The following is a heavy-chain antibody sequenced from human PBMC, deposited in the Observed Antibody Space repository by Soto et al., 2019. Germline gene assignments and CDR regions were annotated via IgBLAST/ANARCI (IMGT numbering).Heavy chain of an antibody. D-gene: IGHD6-19*01. CDR2: IWYDGSNK. CDR1: GFTFSSYG. J-gene: IGHJ6*02. V-gene: IGHV3-33*01. CDR3: ARDRAVAAPNYYYYYGMDV. Sequence: QVQLVESGGGVVQPGRSLRLSCAASGFTFSSYGMHWVRQAPGKGLEWVAVIWYDGSNKYYADSVKGRFTISRDNSKNTLYLQMNSLRAEDTAVYYCARDRAVAAPNYYYYYGMDVWGQGTTVTVPS.